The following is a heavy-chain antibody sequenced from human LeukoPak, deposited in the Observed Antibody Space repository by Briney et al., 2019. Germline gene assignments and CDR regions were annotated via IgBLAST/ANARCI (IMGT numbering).Heavy chain of an antibody. CDR2: IKEDGSEK. D-gene: IGHD6-6*01. CDR1: GFTFSNYW. Sequence: GGSLRLSCAASGFTFSNYWMSWVRQASGKGLEWVANIKEDGSEKYYVDSVKGRFAISRDNAKNSLYLQMNSLRAEDTAIYYCASGRQLGYWGQGTLVTVSS. J-gene: IGHJ4*02. CDR3: ASGRQLGY. V-gene: IGHV3-7*01.